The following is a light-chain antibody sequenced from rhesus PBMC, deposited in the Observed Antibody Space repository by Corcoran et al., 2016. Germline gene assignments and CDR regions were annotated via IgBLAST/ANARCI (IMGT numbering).Light chain of an antibody. V-gene: IGKV1-44*02. Sequence: DIQMTQSPSSLSASVGDRVTITCRASQTISSYLAWYQQKPGKVLKLLICTTSSLESGVPSRFSGSGSGTEFTLTIRGLQPEDFATYYCQQHHRRPPAFGGGTKVEIK. CDR3: QQHHRRPPA. CDR1: QTISSY. J-gene: IGKJ4*01. CDR2: TTS.